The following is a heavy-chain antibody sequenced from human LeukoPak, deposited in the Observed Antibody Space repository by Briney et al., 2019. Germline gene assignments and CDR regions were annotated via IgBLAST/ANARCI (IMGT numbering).Heavy chain of an antibody. CDR1: GFTFSSYA. J-gene: IGHJ4*02. D-gene: IGHD2-2*01. Sequence: PGGSLRLSCAASGFTFSSYAMSWVRQAPGKGLEWVSAISGSGGSTYYADSVKGRFTISRDNSKNTLYLQMNSLRAEDTAVYYCAKEGYCSSTSCPTRFDYWGQGTLVTVSS. V-gene: IGHV3-23*01. CDR2: ISGSGGST. CDR3: AKEGYCSSTSCPTRFDY.